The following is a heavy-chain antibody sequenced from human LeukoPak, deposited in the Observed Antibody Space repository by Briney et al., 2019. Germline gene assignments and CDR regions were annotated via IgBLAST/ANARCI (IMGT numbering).Heavy chain of an antibody. J-gene: IGHJ4*02. D-gene: IGHD3-3*01. V-gene: IGHV3-30*18. CDR3: AKVSIGFWSGHLDY. CDR1: GFTFSSYW. CDR2: ISYDGSNK. Sequence: GGSLRLSCAASGFTFSSYWMSWVRQAPGKGLEWVAVISYDGSNKYYADSVKGRFTISRDNSKNTLYLQMNSLRAEDTAVYYCAKVSIGFWSGHLDYWGQGTLVTVSS.